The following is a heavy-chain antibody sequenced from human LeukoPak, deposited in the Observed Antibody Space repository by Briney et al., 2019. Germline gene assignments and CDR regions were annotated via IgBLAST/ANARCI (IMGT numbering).Heavy chain of an antibody. J-gene: IGHJ5*02. CDR3: ARVDYGDYVAENWFDP. CDR1: GGSISSVSYY. Sequence: SETLSLTCTVSGGSISSVSYYWGWLRQPSGKGLEWIGAIYHNGITYYNPSLKSRVTMSVDTSKNQFSLKLSSVTAADTAVYYCARVDYGDYVAENWFDPWGQGTLVTVSS. D-gene: IGHD4-17*01. V-gene: IGHV4-39*07. CDR2: IYHNGIT.